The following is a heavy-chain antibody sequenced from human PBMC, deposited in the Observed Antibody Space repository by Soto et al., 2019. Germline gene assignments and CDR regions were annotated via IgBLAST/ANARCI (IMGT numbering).Heavy chain of an antibody. CDR2: IYPGDSDT. Sequence: GESLKISCKGSGYSFTSYWIGWVRQMPGKGLEWMGIIYPGDSDTRYSPSFQGQVTISADKSISTAYLQWSSLKASDTAMYYCASQGPSLSNSWYFDYWGQGTLVTVSS. CDR1: GYSFTSYW. CDR3: ASQGPSLSNSWYFDY. J-gene: IGHJ4*02. D-gene: IGHD6-13*01. V-gene: IGHV5-51*01.